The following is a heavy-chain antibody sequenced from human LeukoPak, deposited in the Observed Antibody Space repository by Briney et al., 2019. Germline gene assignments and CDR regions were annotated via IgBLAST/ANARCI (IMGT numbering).Heavy chain of an antibody. D-gene: IGHD6-19*01. CDR1: GGSISSYY. V-gene: IGHV4-4*07. CDR2: IYTSGST. J-gene: IGHJ6*02. CDR3: ARDGGAVAGTYYYYGMHV. Sequence: PSETLCLTCTVSGGSISSYYWSWIRQPAGKGLEWIVRIYTSGSTNYNPVLKSRISMSVDPSQNQSSLKLSSVTAADTAVYYCARDGGAVAGTYYYYGMHVWGQGTTVTVSS.